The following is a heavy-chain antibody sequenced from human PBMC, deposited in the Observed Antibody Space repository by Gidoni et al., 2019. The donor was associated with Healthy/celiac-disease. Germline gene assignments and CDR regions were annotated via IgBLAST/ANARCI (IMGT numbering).Heavy chain of an antibody. CDR3: ARADVVVAATRIFHYYYGMDV. D-gene: IGHD2-15*01. V-gene: IGHV3-53*01. J-gene: IGHJ6*02. Sequence: EVQLVESGGGLIQPGGSLRLSCAASGFTVSSNYMSWVRQAPGKGLEWVSVIYSGGSTYYADSVKGRFTISRDNSKNTLYLQMNSLRAEDTAVYYCARADVVVAATRIFHYYYGMDVWGQGTTVTVSS. CDR1: GFTVSSNY. CDR2: IYSGGST.